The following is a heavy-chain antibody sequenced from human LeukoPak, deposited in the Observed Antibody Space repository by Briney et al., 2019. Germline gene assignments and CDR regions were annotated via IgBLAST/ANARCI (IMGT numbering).Heavy chain of an antibody. CDR2: IWYDGSNK. D-gene: IGHD3-3*01. J-gene: IGHJ4*02. V-gene: IGHV3-33*01. CDR3: ARGDPFWSGYYSDY. CDR1: GFTFSSYG. Sequence: DPGGSLRLSCAASGFTFSSYGMHWVRQAPGKGLEWVAVIWYDGSNKYYADSVKGRFTISRDNSKNTLYLQMNSLRAEDTAVYYCARGDPFWSGYYSDYWGQGTLVTVSS.